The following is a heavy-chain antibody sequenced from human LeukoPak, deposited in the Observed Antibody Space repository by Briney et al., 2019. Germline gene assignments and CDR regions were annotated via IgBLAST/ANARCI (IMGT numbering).Heavy chain of an antibody. Sequence: GGSLRLSCEASGFTFIRNGMHWVRQAPGKGLELVAFLRYDGSNQYYADSVQGRFTISRDNSKNTLYLQMYSLRAEDTAVYYCARDDPHYDILTGYYPIDSWGQGTLVTVSS. CDR3: ARDDPHYDILTGYYPIDS. J-gene: IGHJ4*02. V-gene: IGHV3-30*02. CDR2: LRYDGSNQ. D-gene: IGHD3-9*01. CDR1: GFTFIRNG.